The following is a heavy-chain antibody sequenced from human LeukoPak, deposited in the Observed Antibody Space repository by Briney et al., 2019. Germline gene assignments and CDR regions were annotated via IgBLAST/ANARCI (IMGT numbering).Heavy chain of an antibody. CDR1: GGSFSGYY. CDR3: ARARRFFDY. Sequence: SETLSLTCAVYGGSFSGYYWSWIRQPPGKGPEWIGEINHSGSTNYNPSLKSRVTISVDTSKNQFSLKLSSVTAADTAVYYCARARRFFDYWGQGTLVTVSS. CDR2: INHSGST. V-gene: IGHV4-34*01. J-gene: IGHJ4*02.